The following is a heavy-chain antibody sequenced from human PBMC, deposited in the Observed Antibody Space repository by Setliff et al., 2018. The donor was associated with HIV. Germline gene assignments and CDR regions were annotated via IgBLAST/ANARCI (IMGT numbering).Heavy chain of an antibody. Sequence: ASETLSLTCTVSSGSISSYYWTWIRQPPGKGLEWIGYIYYSGSTNYNPSLKSRVTISVDTSKNQFSLELSSVTAADTAVYYCARSMGAFDYWGPGALVTVSS. CDR2: IYYSGST. CDR1: SGSISSYY. CDR3: ARSMGAFDY. J-gene: IGHJ4*02. V-gene: IGHV4-59*12. D-gene: IGHD1-26*01.